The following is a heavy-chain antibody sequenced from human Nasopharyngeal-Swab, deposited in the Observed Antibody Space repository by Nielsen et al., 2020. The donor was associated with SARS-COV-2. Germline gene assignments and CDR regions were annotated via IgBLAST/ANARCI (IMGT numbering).Heavy chain of an antibody. D-gene: IGHD1-26*01. CDR2: IRRDSGAR. V-gene: IGHV3-7*01. CDR3: VRDTGAWDFDY. J-gene: IGHJ4*02. Sequence: GGSLRLSCVGSGFSLSTYWMSWVRQAPGRGLEWVANIRRDSGARFYVDSVKGRFTISRDNAKNSLYLQMNSLRAEDTAVYYCVRDTGAWDFDYWGQGTLITVSS. CDR1: GFSLSTYW.